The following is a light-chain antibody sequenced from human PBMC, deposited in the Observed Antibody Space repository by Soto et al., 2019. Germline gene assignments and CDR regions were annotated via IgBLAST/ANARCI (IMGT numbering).Light chain of an antibody. CDR1: RSDIGGYKF. Sequence: QSALTQPASVSGSPGQSITISCTGSRSDIGGYKFVSWYQQHPGKAPALIIYEVRNRPSGVSHRFSGSKSGNTASLTISGLQAEDEADYYCSSYSTSGSLWSFGGGTKVTVL. CDR2: EVR. J-gene: IGLJ3*02. CDR3: SSYSTSGSLWS. V-gene: IGLV2-14*03.